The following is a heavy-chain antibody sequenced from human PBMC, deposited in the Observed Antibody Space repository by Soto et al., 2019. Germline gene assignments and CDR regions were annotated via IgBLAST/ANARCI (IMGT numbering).Heavy chain of an antibody. Sequence: GSLRLSCAASGFTFSSYAMHWVRQAPGKGVEWVAVISYDGSNKYYADSVKGRFTISRDNSKNTLYLQMNSLRAEDTAVYYCARDEARVGATDLGYYYYYYGMDVWGQGTTVTGLL. J-gene: IGHJ6*02. D-gene: IGHD1-26*01. CDR2: ISYDGSNK. CDR1: GFTFSSYA. V-gene: IGHV3-30-3*01. CDR3: ARDEARVGATDLGYYYYYYGMDV.